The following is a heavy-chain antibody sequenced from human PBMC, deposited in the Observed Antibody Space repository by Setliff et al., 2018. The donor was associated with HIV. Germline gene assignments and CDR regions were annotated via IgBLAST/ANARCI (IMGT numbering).Heavy chain of an antibody. V-gene: IGHV1-2*02. J-gene: IGHJ3*02. Sequence: ASVKVSCKASGYTFTTYGITWVRQAPGQGLEWMGWIYCNSGGTNYGKKFQGRVTMTRDTSISTAYMELSSLKSDDTAVYYCAREIVSTITAYDIWGQGTMVTVSS. CDR3: AREIVSTITAYDI. D-gene: IGHD5-12*01. CDR2: IYCNSGGT. CDR1: GYTFTTYG.